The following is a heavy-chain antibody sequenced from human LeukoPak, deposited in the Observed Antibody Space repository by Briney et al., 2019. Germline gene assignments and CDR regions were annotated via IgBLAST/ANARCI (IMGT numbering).Heavy chain of an antibody. J-gene: IGHJ4*02. CDR3: ARRGEAMDPFDY. D-gene: IGHD5-18*01. Sequence: GASLQISCKDSGYSFTSYWIGWVRQMPGKGLEWMGIIYRGDSDTRYSPSFQGQVTISADKSINTAYLQWSSLKASDTAIYYCARRGEAMDPFDYWGQGTLVTVSS. CDR2: IYRGDSDT. V-gene: IGHV5-51*01. CDR1: GYSFTSYW.